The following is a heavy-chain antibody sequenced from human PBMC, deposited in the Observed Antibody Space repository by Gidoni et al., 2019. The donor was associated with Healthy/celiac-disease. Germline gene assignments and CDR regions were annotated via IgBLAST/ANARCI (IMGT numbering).Heavy chain of an antibody. CDR1: GGTFSSYA. V-gene: IGHV1-69*06. Sequence: QVQLVQSGAEVKKPGSSVKVSGKASGGTFSSYAISWVRQAPGQGLEGMGGIIPLFGTANYAQKFQGRVTITADKSTSTAYMELSSLRSEDTAVYYCATGLSGVAFDYWGQGTLVTVSS. CDR2: IIPLFGTA. D-gene: IGHD3-3*01. CDR3: ATGLSGVAFDY. J-gene: IGHJ4*02.